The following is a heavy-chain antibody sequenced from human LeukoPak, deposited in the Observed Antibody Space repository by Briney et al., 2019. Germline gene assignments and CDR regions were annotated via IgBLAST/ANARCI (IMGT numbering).Heavy chain of an antibody. CDR1: GGSFSGYY. CDR2: INHSGST. D-gene: IGHD1-1*01. V-gene: IGHV4-34*01. Sequence: SETLSLTCAVYGGSFSGYYSSWIRHPPGKGLEWIGEINHSGSTNYNPSFKSRVTISVDTSKNQFSLKLSSVAAADTAVYYCARAGVQLFYYYDMDVWGKGTTVTVSS. CDR3: ARAGVQLFYYYDMDV. J-gene: IGHJ6*03.